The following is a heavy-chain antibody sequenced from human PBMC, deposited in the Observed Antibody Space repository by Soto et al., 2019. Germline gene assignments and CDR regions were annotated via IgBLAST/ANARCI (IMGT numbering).Heavy chain of an antibody. D-gene: IGHD1-1*01. J-gene: IGHJ3*01. Sequence: VQLVESGGGLMQPGESLRLFCAASGLTVSGKKYVAWVRQAPGKGLEWVSALYDVDGSFYADSVKGRFTTSSDSSKTTVYLQMHGLRPDDTAVYYCATWHEREHAYDVWGQGTTVTVSS. CDR2: LYDVDGS. V-gene: IGHV3-53*01. CDR1: GLTVSGKKY. CDR3: ATWHEREHAYDV.